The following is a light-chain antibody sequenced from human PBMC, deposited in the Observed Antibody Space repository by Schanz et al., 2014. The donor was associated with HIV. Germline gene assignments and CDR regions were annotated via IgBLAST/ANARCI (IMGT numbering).Light chain of an antibody. V-gene: IGKV1-5*03. CDR1: QSISSW. Sequence: DIQMTQSPSTLSASVGDRVTIIYRASQSISSWLAWYQQKPGKAPKLLIHKASSLESGVPSRFSGSGSGTEFTLTISSLQPDDFATYYCQQCHSFPRTFGQGTKVEIK. CDR2: KAS. J-gene: IGKJ1*01. CDR3: QQCHSFPRT.